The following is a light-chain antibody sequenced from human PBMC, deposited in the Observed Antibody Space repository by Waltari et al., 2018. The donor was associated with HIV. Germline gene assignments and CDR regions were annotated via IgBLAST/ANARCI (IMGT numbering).Light chain of an antibody. CDR2: QAS. V-gene: IGKV1-5*03. Sequence: DIQMTQSPSTLSASVADRVPITCRASQSVSTSLAWYQQKHGRSPKLLIYQASTLETEVAPRFSGSGSGTEFNLTISGLLAGDVATYYCQQYESETRTFGQGTTVELK. CDR1: QSVSTS. CDR3: QQYESETRT. J-gene: IGKJ1*01.